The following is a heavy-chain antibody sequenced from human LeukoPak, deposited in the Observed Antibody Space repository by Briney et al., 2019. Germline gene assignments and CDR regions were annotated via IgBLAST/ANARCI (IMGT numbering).Heavy chain of an antibody. V-gene: IGHV3-7*01. Sequence: PGGSLRLSCVASGLTFSSYWMSWVRQAPGKGLEWVANIKQDGGEKYYVDSVKGRFTISRDNAKSSLYLQMNSLRAEDTAVYYCARAYLPEGGAVDYWGQGTLVTVSS. J-gene: IGHJ4*02. CDR1: GLTFSSYW. CDR2: IKQDGGEK. D-gene: IGHD2-21*01. CDR3: ARAYLPEGGAVDY.